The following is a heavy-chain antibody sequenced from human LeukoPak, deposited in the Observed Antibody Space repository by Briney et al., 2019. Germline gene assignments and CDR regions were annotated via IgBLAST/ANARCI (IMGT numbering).Heavy chain of an antibody. J-gene: IGHJ5*02. CDR2: IYYSGST. V-gene: IGHV4-31*03. D-gene: IGHD6-19*01. CDR1: GGSISSGGYY. Sequence: SETLSLTCTVSGGSISSGGYYWSWIRQHPGKGLEWIGYIYYSGSTYYNPSLKSRVTISVDTSKNQFSLKLSSVTAADTAVYYCARVSEQWLARRWFDPWGQGTLVTVSS. CDR3: ARVSEQWLARRWFDP.